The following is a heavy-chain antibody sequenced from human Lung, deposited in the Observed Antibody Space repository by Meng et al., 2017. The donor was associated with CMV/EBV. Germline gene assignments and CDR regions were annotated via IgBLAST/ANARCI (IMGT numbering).Heavy chain of an antibody. CDR3: ARLYSSSWFLPSGMDV. V-gene: IGHV4-59*01. CDR1: GGSISSYY. Sequence: SXTLSLXCTVSGGSISSYYWSWIRQPPGKGLEWIGYTYYSGSTNYNPSLKSRVTISVDTSKNQFSLKLSSVTAADTAVYYCARLYSSSWFLPSGMDVWGQGTTVTVSS. J-gene: IGHJ6*02. CDR2: TYYSGST. D-gene: IGHD6-13*01.